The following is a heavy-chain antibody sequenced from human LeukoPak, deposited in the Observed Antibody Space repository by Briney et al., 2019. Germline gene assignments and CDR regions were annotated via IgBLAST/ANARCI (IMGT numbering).Heavy chain of an antibody. V-gene: IGHV1-18*01. CDR2: ISGYNGNT. D-gene: IGHD3-22*01. Sequence: GASVKVSCKASGYTFTRYAISWVRQAPGQGLEWMGWISGYNGNTNYPQKFQGRVTMTTDTSTSTAYMELRSLRSDDTAVYYCARVPFGGVHDSSGYLDYWGQGTLVTVSS. J-gene: IGHJ4*02. CDR3: ARVPFGGVHDSSGYLDY. CDR1: GYTFTRYA.